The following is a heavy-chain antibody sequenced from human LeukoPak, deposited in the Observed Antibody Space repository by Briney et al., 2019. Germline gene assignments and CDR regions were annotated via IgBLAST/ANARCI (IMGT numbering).Heavy chain of an antibody. D-gene: IGHD2-2*02. CDR2: ISSSGSTI. Sequence: GGSLRLSCAASGFTFSSYEMNWVRQAPGKGLEWVSYISSSGSTIYYADSVKGRFTISRDNAKNSLYLQMNSLRAEDTALYYCARAYTGDAFDIWGQGTMVTVSS. J-gene: IGHJ3*02. V-gene: IGHV3-48*03. CDR3: ARAYTGDAFDI. CDR1: GFTFSSYE.